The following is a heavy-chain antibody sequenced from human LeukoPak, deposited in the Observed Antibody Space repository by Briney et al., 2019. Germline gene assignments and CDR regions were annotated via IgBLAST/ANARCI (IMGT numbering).Heavy chain of an antibody. J-gene: IGHJ4*02. V-gene: IGHV4-4*07. CDR3: ARDDDVDTAMY. CDR2: IYTSGST. Sequence: SGTLSLTCPVSGGSIISYYWSWIRQPAGKGLEWIGRIYTSGSTNYNPSLKSRVTMSVDTSKNQFSLKLSSVTAADTAVYYCARDDDVDTAMYWGQGTLVTVSS. D-gene: IGHD5-18*01. CDR1: GGSIISYY.